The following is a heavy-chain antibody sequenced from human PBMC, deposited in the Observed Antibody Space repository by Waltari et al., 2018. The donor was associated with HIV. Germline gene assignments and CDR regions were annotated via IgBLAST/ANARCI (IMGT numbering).Heavy chain of an antibody. Sequence: QVQLQQWGAGLLKPSETLSLTCAVYGGSFSDNYWNWIRQPPGKGLQWIGEYKHSGGTNYNPSLKSRVTISVDASKNQVSLKLTSVTAADTAVYYCARGGGGLDVWGQGTTVIVSS. J-gene: IGHJ6*02. CDR1: GGSFSDNY. CDR2: YKHSGGT. D-gene: IGHD1-26*01. CDR3: ARGGGGLDV. V-gene: IGHV4-34*01.